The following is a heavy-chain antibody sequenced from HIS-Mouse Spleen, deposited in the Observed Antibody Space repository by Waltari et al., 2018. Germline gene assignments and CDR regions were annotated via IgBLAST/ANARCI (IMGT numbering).Heavy chain of an antibody. CDR1: GYTFTGYY. D-gene: IGHD1-7*01. J-gene: IGHJ4*02. V-gene: IGHV1-2*02. Sequence: QVQLVQSGAEVKKPGASVKVSCKASGYTFTGYYMHWVRQAPGQGLEWMGGINPNSGGTNYAQKFQGRVTMTRDTSISTAYMELSRLRSDDTAVYYCARDWGGKGLYNWNYYFDYWGQGTLVTVSS. CDR2: INPNSGGT. CDR3: ARDWGGKGLYNWNYYFDY.